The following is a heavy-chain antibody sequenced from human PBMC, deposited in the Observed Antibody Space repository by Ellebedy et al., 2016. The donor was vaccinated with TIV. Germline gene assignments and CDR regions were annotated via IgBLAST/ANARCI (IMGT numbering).Heavy chain of an antibody. CDR1: GFTFYDYA. V-gene: IGHV3-9*01. Sequence: SLKISCATSGFTFYDYAMHWVRQAPGKGLEWVSGISWNSGSIEYADSVKGRFTISRDNAKNSLYLQMNSLRGEDTALYYCAKVFGGSHFDYWGQGTLVTVSS. J-gene: IGHJ4*02. D-gene: IGHD1-26*01. CDR2: ISWNSGSI. CDR3: AKVFGGSHFDY.